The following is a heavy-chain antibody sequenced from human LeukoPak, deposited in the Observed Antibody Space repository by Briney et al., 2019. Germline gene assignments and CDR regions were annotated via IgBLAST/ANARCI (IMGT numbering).Heavy chain of an antibody. Sequence: GGSLRLSCAASGFTFSTYGMHWVRQAPGKGLEWGAFIRYDGRNKYYADSVKGRFTISRDNSNNTLCLQMNSMRAEDTAVYYCAKEIWPTVTTPGHTHFDYWGQGTLVTVSS. J-gene: IGHJ4*02. CDR3: AKEIWPTVTTPGHTHFDY. CDR2: IRYDGRNK. CDR1: GFTFSTYG. D-gene: IGHD4-17*01. V-gene: IGHV3-30*02.